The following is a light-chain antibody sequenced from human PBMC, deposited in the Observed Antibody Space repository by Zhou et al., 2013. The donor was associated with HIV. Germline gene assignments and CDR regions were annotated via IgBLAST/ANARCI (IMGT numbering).Light chain of an antibody. Sequence: ELVLTQSPATLSLSPGERATLSCRASQSISSYLTWYQQKPGQAPRLLIYDASNRATGIPARFSGSGSGTDFTLTISSPEPEDFAVYYCQQRSNWLTFGGGTKVEIK. CDR2: DAS. V-gene: IGKV3-11*01. CDR1: QSISSY. CDR3: QQRSNWLT. J-gene: IGKJ4*01.